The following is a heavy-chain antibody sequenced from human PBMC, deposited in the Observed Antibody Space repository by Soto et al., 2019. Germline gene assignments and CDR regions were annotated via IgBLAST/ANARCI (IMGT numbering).Heavy chain of an antibody. Sequence: GSLRLSCAASGFTFISYGIHLVGHSPCKWLEWVAFISDDGNNKYCADSVKGRFTISRDNFRNTLYLQMNSLRGEDTAVYYCAKRRNVLRFLEWSSGMEVWGQGTTVTVSS. CDR3: AKRRNVLRFLEWSSGMEV. D-gene: IGHD3-3*01. CDR2: ISDDGNNK. V-gene: IGHV3-30*18. CDR1: GFTFISYG. J-gene: IGHJ6*02.